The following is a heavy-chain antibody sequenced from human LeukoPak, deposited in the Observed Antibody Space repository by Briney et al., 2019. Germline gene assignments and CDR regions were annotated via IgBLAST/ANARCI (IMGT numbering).Heavy chain of an antibody. CDR2: ISCSGST. V-gene: IGHV4-31*03. Sequence: SETLSLTCTVSGGSIISGDFYWSWIRQHPGKGLEWIGYISCSGSTYYNPSLESRITISVDTSRNQFSLKLSSVTAADTAVYYCARIIVGASFDYWGQGTLVTVSS. J-gene: IGHJ4*02. CDR3: ARIIVGASFDY. D-gene: IGHD1-26*01. CDR1: GGSIISGDFY.